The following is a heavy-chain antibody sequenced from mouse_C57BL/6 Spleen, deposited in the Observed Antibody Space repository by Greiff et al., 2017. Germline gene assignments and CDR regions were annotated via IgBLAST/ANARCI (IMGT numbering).Heavy chain of an antibody. V-gene: IGHV1-81*01. CDR3: ARRAAQAPFDY. D-gene: IGHD3-2*02. Sequence: QVQLQQSGAELAGPGASVKLSCKASGYTFTSYGISWVKQRTGQGLEWIGEIYPRSGNTYYNEKFKGKATLTADKSSSTAYMELRSLTSEDSAVYFCARRAAQAPFDYWGQGTTLTVSS. J-gene: IGHJ2*01. CDR1: GYTFTSYG. CDR2: IYPRSGNT.